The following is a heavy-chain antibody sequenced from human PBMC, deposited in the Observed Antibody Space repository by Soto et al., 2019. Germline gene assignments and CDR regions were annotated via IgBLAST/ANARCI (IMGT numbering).Heavy chain of an antibody. J-gene: IGHJ5*02. D-gene: IGHD4-4*01. V-gene: IGHV2-5*01. Sequence: QITLKESGPTLVKPTQTLTLTCTFSGFSLTTAGAGVGWIRQPPGTALEWLALIYWNDDTRYSPSLKSRLTITKDTSKNQVVLRITHMDPVDTATYYCAHRGQGNYPRDNWCDPWGQGILVIVSS. CDR2: IYWNDDT. CDR3: AHRGQGNYPRDNWCDP. CDR1: GFSLTTAGAG.